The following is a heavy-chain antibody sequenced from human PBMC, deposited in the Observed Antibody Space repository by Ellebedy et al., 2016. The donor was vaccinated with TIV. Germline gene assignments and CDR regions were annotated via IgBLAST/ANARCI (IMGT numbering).Heavy chain of an antibody. Sequence: GESLKISCAASGFTFSSYAMNWVRQAPGKGLEWVAGIGVGGGSTYYADSVKGRFTISRDSSKNTLYLQMNSLRVEDTAIYFCAKDSGRSGWISDYWGQGTLVTVSS. CDR3: AKDSGRSGWISDY. CDR2: IGVGGGST. CDR1: GFTFSSYA. D-gene: IGHD3-10*01. J-gene: IGHJ4*02. V-gene: IGHV3-23*01.